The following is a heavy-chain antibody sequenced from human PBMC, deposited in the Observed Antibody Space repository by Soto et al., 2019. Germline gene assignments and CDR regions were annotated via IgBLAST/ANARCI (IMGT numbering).Heavy chain of an antibody. D-gene: IGHD3-22*01. Sequence: GGSLRLSCAASGFTFSSYAMHWVRQAPGKGLEWVAVISYDGSNKYYADSVKGRFTTSRDNSKNTLYLQMNSLRAEDTAVYYCARFDSSGYQAFDYWGQGTLVTVSS. CDR3: ARFDSSGYQAFDY. CDR1: GFTFSSYA. CDR2: ISYDGSNK. J-gene: IGHJ4*02. V-gene: IGHV3-30-3*01.